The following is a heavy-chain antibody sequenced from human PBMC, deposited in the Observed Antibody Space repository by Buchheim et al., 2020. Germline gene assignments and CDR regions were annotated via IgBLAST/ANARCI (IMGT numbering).Heavy chain of an antibody. Sequence: QVQLVESGGGVVQPGRSLRLSCAASGFTFSSYAMHWVRQAPGKGLEWVAVISYDGSNKYYADSVKGRFTISRDNSKNTLYLPMNSLRAEDTAVYYCASLPPDIVVVPAAHFDYWGQGTL. CDR3: ASLPPDIVVVPAAHFDY. J-gene: IGHJ4*02. CDR2: ISYDGSNK. CDR1: GFTFSSYA. D-gene: IGHD2-2*01. V-gene: IGHV3-30*04.